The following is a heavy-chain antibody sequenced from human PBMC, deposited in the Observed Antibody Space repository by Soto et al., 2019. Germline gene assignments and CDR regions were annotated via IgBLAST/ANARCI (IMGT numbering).Heavy chain of an antibody. Sequence: QVQLVQSGAEVKKPGSSVKVSCKASGGTFSSYAISWVRQAPGQGLEWMGGIIPIFGTANYAQKFQGRVTXXAXEXXSTAYMELSSLRSEDTAVYYCARDRSGQTYDAFDIWGQGTMVTVSS. J-gene: IGHJ3*02. CDR1: GGTFSSYA. CDR3: ARDRSGQTYDAFDI. V-gene: IGHV1-69*12. D-gene: IGHD6-19*01. CDR2: IIPIFGTA.